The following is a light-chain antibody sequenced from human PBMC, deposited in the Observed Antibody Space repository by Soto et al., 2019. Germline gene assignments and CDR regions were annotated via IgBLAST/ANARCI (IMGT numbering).Light chain of an antibody. Sequence: DIQMTQSPSSLSASVGDRVTITCRASQTISKFLNWYQQKPGKAPKLLIYAASGLQSGVPSRFSGSGSGTDLTLTISRLQPEDFASYHCQQSNSPPYTFAQGTKLRSN. CDR1: QTISKF. CDR3: QQSNSPPYT. V-gene: IGKV1-39*01. J-gene: IGKJ2*01. CDR2: AAS.